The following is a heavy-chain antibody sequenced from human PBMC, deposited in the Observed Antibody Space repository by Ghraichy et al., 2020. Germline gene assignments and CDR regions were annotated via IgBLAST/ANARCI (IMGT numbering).Heavy chain of an antibody. CDR3: AREPGDSYKWFDP. J-gene: IGHJ5*02. V-gene: IGHV4-38-2*02. CDR2: IFYSGKT. D-gene: IGHD7-27*01. CDR1: GFSISSGYY. Sequence: SETLSLTCAVSGFSISSGYYWGWIRQPPGKGLEWIGSIFYSGKTYYKPSLKSRVTISVDTSKNQFSLRLTSVTAADTAVYYCAREPGDSYKWFDPWGQGTLVTVSS.